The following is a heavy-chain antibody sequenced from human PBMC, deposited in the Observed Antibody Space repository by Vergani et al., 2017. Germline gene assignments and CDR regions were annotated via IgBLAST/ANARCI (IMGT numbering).Heavy chain of an antibody. V-gene: IGHV3-23*01. CDR3: AKFRSYYGSGSYYNWFDP. D-gene: IGHD3-10*01. J-gene: IGHJ5*02. CDR1: GFTFSSYA. Sequence: EVQLLESGGGLVQPGGSLRLSCAASGFTFSSYAMSWVRQAPGKGLEWVSAISGSGGSTYYADSVKGRFTISRDNSKNTLDLQMNSLRAEDTAVYYCAKFRSYYGSGSYYNWFDPWGQGTLVTVSS. CDR2: ISGSGGST.